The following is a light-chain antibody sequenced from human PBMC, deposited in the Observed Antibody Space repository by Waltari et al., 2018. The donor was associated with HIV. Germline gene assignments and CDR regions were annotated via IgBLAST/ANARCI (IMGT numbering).Light chain of an antibody. J-gene: IGKJ1*01. CDR2: EAS. CDR1: ESISSN. CDR3: QHRFNWPRTT. Sequence: EIVMTQSPATLSVSPGESATLSCRASESISSNLAWYQQKPGQAPRLLIYEASTRAAGIPVMFSGSGSGTEFTLTISSLQSEDLAVYYCQHRFNWPRTTFGQGTQVE. V-gene: IGKV3-15*01.